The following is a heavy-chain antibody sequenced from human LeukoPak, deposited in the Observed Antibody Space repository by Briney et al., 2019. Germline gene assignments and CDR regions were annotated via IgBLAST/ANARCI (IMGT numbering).Heavy chain of an antibody. CDR2: STVGGTNT. Sequence: GGSLRLSCAASGFTFSSYSMNWVRQAPGTGLEWVSGSTVGGTNTHYADSVKGRFTISRDHSKNMLYLQMNSLRAEDTAIYYCAKDIYAYVTNCFFDYWGQGSLVTVSS. CDR3: AKDIYAYVTNCFFDY. D-gene: IGHD4-17*01. V-gene: IGHV3-23*01. J-gene: IGHJ4*02. CDR1: GFTFSSYS.